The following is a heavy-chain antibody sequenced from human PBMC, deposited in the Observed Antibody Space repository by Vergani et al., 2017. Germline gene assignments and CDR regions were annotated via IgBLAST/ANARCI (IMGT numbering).Heavy chain of an antibody. J-gene: IGHJ6*02. V-gene: IGHV1-46*03. CDR1: GYTFTSSY. Sequence: QVQVVQSGAEVKKPGASVKVSCKASGYTFTSSYMHWVRQAPGQGLEWMGIINPSGGSPTYAPKFQGRVTMTRDTSTGTVYMGLSSLRSVDTAGYYCARDGQVSPYIGGRDVWGQGTTVTVSS. CDR3: ARDGQVSPYIGGRDV. D-gene: IGHD2-15*01. CDR2: INPSGGSP.